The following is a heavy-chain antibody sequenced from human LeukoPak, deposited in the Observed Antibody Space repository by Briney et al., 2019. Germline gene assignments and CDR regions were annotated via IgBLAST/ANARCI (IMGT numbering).Heavy chain of an antibody. CDR1: GGSFSGYY. CDR2: IYTSGTT. Sequence: SETLSLTCTVYGGSFSGYYWSWIRQSPGKGLEWIGRIYTSGTTHYNPSLKSRVTMSVDTSKNQFSLKLSSVTAADTAVYYCARLSTVTTSLDYWGQGTLVTVSS. J-gene: IGHJ4*02. V-gene: IGHV4-59*10. D-gene: IGHD4-17*01. CDR3: ARLSTVTTSLDY.